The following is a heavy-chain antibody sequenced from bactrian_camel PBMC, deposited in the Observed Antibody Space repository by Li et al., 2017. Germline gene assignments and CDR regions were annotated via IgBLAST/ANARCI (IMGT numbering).Heavy chain of an antibody. V-gene: IGHV3S1*01. CDR3: TRSYFGASHNTFAF. CDR1: GFTFSYYR. Sequence: HVQLVESGGGLVQPGGSLRLSCAASGFTFSYYRMYWVRQAPGKGLEWVSTISSGGGTTYYLDSVKGRFTISRDNAKNTLYLQMNSLKPEDTAVYYCTRSYFGASHNTFAFWGQGTQVTVS. D-gene: IGHD1*01. CDR2: ISSGGGTT. J-gene: IGHJ4*01.